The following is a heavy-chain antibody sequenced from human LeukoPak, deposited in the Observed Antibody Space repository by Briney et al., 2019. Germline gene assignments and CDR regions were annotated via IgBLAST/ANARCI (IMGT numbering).Heavy chain of an antibody. J-gene: IGHJ3*02. D-gene: IGHD5-18*01. CDR3: ARQPANTAAFDI. CDR1: GGSINAYY. V-gene: IGHV4-59*08. Sequence: SETLSLTCTVSGGSINAYYWSWIRQPPRKRLEWIAYVRDNGENNYNPSLKSRVAISVDTANNQISLRLNFVTAADTAIYYCARQPANTAAFDIWGLGTMVTVSS. CDR2: VRDNGEN.